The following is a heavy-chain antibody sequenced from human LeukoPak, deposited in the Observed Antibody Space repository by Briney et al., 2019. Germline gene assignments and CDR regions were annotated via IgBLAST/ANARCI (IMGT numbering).Heavy chain of an antibody. CDR1: GYTFTELS. J-gene: IGHJ4*02. V-gene: IGHV1-24*01. Sequence: GASVKVSCKVSGYTFTELSIHWVRQTPGKGLEWMGGFDPEDGDTIYAQRFQGRVTMTEDTSTDTAYMEMSSLRSEDTAVYYCATGRYCSGGSCYPGDYWGQGTLVTVSS. CDR2: FDPEDGDT. CDR3: ATGRYCSGGSCYPGDY. D-gene: IGHD2-15*01.